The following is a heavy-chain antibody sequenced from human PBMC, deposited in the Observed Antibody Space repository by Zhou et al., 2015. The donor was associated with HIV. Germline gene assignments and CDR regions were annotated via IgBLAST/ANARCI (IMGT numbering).Heavy chain of an antibody. J-gene: IGHJ3*02. V-gene: IGHV1-69*01. CDR2: IIPIFGTA. CDR1: GGSFSTDG. CDR3: ARDRDYDVAFDI. Sequence: QVQLVQSGAEVKKPGASVKVSCKASGGSFSTDGISWVRQAPGQGLEWVGGIIPIFGTANYAQKFQGRVTITADESTSTAYMELSSLRSEDTAVYYCARDRDYDVAFDIWGQGTMVTVSS. D-gene: IGHD4-17*01.